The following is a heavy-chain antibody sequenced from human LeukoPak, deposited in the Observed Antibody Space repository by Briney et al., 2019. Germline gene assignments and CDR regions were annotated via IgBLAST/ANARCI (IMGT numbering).Heavy chain of an antibody. CDR1: GGSISRSSYY. D-gene: IGHD6-13*01. CDR3: ARDRIGATAGFDY. V-gene: IGHV4-39*07. CDR2: IYYSGST. J-gene: IGHJ4*02. Sequence: SETLSLTCTVSGGSISRSSYYWGWIRQPPAKGLEWIGSIYYSGSTYYNPSLKSRVTISVDTSKKQFSLKLSSVTAADAAVYYGARDRIGATAGFDYWGQGTLVTVSS.